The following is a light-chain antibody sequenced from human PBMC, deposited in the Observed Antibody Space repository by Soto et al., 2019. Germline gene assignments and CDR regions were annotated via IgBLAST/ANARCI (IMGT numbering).Light chain of an antibody. V-gene: IGKV1-33*01. CDR2: DAS. J-gene: IGKJ3*01. CDR3: QQYDNPFT. Sequence: DIQMTQSPSSLSASVGDRVTITCQASQDISNYLNWYQQKPGKAPKLLIYDASNLETGVPSRFSGSGSGTDFTFNISSLQPEDIATYYCQQYDNPFTFGPGTKVDIK. CDR1: QDISNY.